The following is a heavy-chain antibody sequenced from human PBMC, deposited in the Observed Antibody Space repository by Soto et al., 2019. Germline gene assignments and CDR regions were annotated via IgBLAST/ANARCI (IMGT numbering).Heavy chain of an antibody. CDR3: ARDLGHPYYYYYGMDV. V-gene: IGHV1-2*02. CDR1: GYTFTGYY. CDR2: INPNSGGT. J-gene: IGHJ6*02. Sequence: VASVKVSCKASGYTFTGYYMHWVRQAPGQGLEWMGWINPNSGGTSYAQKFQGRVTMTRDTSISTAYMELSRLRSDDTAVYYCARDLGHPYYYYYGMDVWGQGTTVTVSS.